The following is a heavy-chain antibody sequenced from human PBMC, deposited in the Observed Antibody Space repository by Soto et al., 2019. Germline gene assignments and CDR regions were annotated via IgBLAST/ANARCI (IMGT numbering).Heavy chain of an antibody. J-gene: IGHJ4*02. CDR1: GFSLSTSGVG. D-gene: IGHD3-10*01. Sequence: QITLKESGPTLVKPTQTLTLTCTFSGFSLSTSGVGVGWIRQPPGKALEWLALIYWDDDKRYSPSLKSRLTITKDTSKNQVALTMTNMDPVDTATYYCAHHSITMVRGVPYFDYWGQGTLVTVSS. CDR2: IYWDDDK. V-gene: IGHV2-5*02. CDR3: AHHSITMVRGVPYFDY.